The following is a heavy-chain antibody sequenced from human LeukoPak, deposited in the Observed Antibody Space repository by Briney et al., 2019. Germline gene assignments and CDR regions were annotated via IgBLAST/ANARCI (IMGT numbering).Heavy chain of an antibody. J-gene: IGHJ4*02. CDR1: GFTFSSYE. Sequence: GGSLRLSCAASGFTFSSYEMNWVRQAPGKGLEWASYISSSGSTIYYADSVKGRFTNSRDNAKNSLYLQMNSLRAEDTAVYYCARVSGYSYGLDYWGQGTLVTVSS. CDR2: ISSSGSTI. D-gene: IGHD5-18*01. CDR3: ARVSGYSYGLDY. V-gene: IGHV3-48*03.